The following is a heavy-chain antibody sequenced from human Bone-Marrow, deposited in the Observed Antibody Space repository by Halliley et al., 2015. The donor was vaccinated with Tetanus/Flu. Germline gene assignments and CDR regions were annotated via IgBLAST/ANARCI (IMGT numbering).Heavy chain of an antibody. J-gene: IGHJ4*02. D-gene: IGHD6-13*01. CDR2: VYHGGNT. Sequence: SLRLSCAISFGSITSANWWSWVRQPPGRGLEWIGEVYHGGNTHYNPSLNSRVTISVDKSNNQFSLRLSSVTAADTAVYYCASHLPTPGTRGFDYWGQGALVSVSS. CDR1: FGSITSANW. CDR3: ASHLPTPGTRGFDY. V-gene: IGHV4-4*02.